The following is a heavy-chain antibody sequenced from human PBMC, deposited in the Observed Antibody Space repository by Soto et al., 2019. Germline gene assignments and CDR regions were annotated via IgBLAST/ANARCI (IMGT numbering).Heavy chain of an antibody. CDR2: ISGSGGST. D-gene: IGHD2-2*01. CDR3: AKDPGGGVVVGFDI. J-gene: IGHJ3*02. V-gene: IGHV3-23*01. Sequence: GGSLRLSCAASGFTFISYAIIWIRHSPGKGLEWVSAISGSGGSTYYADSVKGRFTISRDNSKNTLYLQMNSLRAEDTAVYYCAKDPGGGVVVGFDIWGQGTMVTVSS. CDR1: GFTFISYA.